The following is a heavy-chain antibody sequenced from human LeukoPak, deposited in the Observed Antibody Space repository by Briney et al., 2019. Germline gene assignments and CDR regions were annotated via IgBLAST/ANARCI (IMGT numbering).Heavy chain of an antibody. V-gene: IGHV5-51*01. J-gene: IGHJ4*02. CDR3: ARRSGTYGSNDY. CDR1: GYSFTTYW. Sequence: GESLKFSCKGSGYSFTTYWIAWVRQMPGKGLEWMGIIYPGDSDARYSPSFQGQVTISADKSISTAYLQWSSLKASDTAMYYCARRSGTYGSNDYWGQGTLVTVSS. D-gene: IGHD1-26*01. CDR2: IYPGDSDA.